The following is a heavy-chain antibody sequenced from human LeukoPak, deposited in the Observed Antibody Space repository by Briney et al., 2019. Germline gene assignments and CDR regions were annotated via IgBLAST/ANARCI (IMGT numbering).Heavy chain of an antibody. D-gene: IGHD2-8*02. CDR3: ARVPGGYHYYYYMDV. V-gene: IGHV3-20*01. CDR1: GFTFSDYY. J-gene: IGHJ6*03. CDR2: INWNGGST. Sequence: PGGSLRLSCAASGFTFSDYYMSWVRQAPGKGLEWVSGINWNGGSTGYADSVKGRFTISRDNAKNSLYLQMNSLRAEDTALYHCARVPGGYHYYYYMDVWGKGTTVTISS.